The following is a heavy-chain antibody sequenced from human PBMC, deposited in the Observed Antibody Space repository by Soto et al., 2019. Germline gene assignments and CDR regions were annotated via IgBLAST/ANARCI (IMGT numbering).Heavy chain of an antibody. CDR1: GFTFSNYA. D-gene: IGHD6-19*01. Sequence: QAGGSLRLSCAASGFTFSNYAMHWVRQAPGKGLEWVAVISYDGSNKYYADSVKGRFTISRDNSKNTLYLQMNSLRAEDTAVYYCARDPLAVERPYWGQGTLVTVSS. V-gene: IGHV3-30-3*01. CDR3: ARDPLAVERPY. CDR2: ISYDGSNK. J-gene: IGHJ4*02.